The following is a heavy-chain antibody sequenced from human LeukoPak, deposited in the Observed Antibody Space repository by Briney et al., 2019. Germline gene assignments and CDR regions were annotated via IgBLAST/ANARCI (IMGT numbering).Heavy chain of an antibody. J-gene: IGHJ4*02. D-gene: IGHD3-22*01. CDR2: IYHSGST. Sequence: PSETLSLTCAVSGGSISSSNWWSWVRQPPGKGLEWIGEIYHSGSTNYNPSLKSRVTISVDKSKNQFSLKLSSVTAADTAVYYCARDRRGYYDSSGYFDYWGQGALVTVSS. V-gene: IGHV4-4*02. CDR1: GGSISSSNW. CDR3: ARDRRGYYDSSGYFDY.